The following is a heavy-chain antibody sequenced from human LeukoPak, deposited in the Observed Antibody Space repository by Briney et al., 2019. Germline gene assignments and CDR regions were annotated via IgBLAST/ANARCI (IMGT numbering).Heavy chain of an antibody. D-gene: IGHD1-1*01. CDR3: AREGGTTGWLTTDF. J-gene: IGHJ4*02. CDR2: IAYDGNEK. V-gene: IGHV3-30*03. CDR1: GFTFSDYG. Sequence: GGSLRLSCAASGFTFSDYGLHWLRQAPGKGLEWVGMIAYDGNEKHYGDSVQGRFSISGDNSKDALYLQMNSLTAEDTAVYYCAREGGTTGWLTTDFWGQGTRVTVPS.